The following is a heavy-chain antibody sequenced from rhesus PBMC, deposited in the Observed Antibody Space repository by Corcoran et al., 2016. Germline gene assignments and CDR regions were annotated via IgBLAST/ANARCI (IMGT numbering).Heavy chain of an antibody. CDR3: ARDLRTYGLDS. Sequence: QVQLQESGPGLVKPLETLSLTCAVSGGSISSNYWSWIRQPPGKGLEWIGYIYCMVSSTNYNPSLKSRVTLSVDTSKNQFSLKLSSVTAADTAVYYCARDLRTYGLDSWGQGVVVTVSS. CDR2: IYCMVSST. CDR1: GGSISSNY. D-gene: IGHD4-29*01. J-gene: IGHJ6*01. V-gene: IGHV4S11*01.